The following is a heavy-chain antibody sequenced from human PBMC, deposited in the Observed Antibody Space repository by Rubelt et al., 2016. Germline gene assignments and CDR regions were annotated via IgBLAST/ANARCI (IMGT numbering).Heavy chain of an antibody. Sequence: SYADSVKGRFTISRDNAKNTLYLQMNSLRAEDTAVYYCARDTSTMVRGVIRYWGQGTLVTVSS. J-gene: IGHJ4*02. D-gene: IGHD3-10*01. CDR3: ARDTSTMVRGVIRY. V-gene: IGHV3-74*01.